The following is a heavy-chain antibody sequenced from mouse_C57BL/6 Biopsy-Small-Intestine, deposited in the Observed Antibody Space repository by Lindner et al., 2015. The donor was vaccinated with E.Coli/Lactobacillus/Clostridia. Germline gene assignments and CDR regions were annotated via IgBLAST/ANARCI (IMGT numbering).Heavy chain of an antibody. CDR2: INPYNGDT. D-gene: IGHD4-1*01. Sequence: VQLQESGPELVKPGDSVKISCKASGYSFTGYFMNWVMQSHGKSLEWIGRINPYNGDTFYNQKFKGKATLTVDKSSSTAHMELRSLTSEDSAVYYCARGGAGTAWFAYWGQGTLVTVSA. CDR1: GYSFTGYF. CDR3: ARGGAGTAWFAY. V-gene: IGHV1-20*01. J-gene: IGHJ3*01.